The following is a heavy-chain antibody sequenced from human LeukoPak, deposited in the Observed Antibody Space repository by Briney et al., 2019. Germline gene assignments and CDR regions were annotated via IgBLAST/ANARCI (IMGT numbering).Heavy chain of an antibody. V-gene: IGHV3-20*04. CDR2: INWNGGST. Sequence: GGSLRLSCAASGFTFDDYGMSWVRQAPGKGLEWVSGINWNGGSTGYGDSVKGRFTISRNNAKNSLYLQMNSLRAEDTALYYCARRAMIVVATPAVDYWGQGTLVTVSS. D-gene: IGHD3-22*01. CDR1: GFTFDDYG. J-gene: IGHJ4*02. CDR3: ARRAMIVVATPAVDY.